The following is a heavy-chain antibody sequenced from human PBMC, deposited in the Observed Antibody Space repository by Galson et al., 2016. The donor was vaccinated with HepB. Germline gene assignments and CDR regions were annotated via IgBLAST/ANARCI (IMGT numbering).Heavy chain of an antibody. CDR3: ARGEKGYSEGAS. CDR2: INNDGVEK. D-gene: IGHD3-22*01. CDR1: GYTFRNYW. J-gene: IGHJ5*02. Sequence: SLRLSCATSGYTFRNYWISWVRQAPGKGLEWVANINNDGVEKNYAGSVKGRFTISRDNAKNSLYLQMDSLRVEDTGFYHCARGEKGYSEGASWGQGTLVTVSS. V-gene: IGHV3-7*01.